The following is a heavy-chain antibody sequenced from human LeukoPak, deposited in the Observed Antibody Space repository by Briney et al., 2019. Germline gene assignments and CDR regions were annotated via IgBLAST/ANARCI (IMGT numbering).Heavy chain of an antibody. V-gene: IGHV4-59*08. CDR3: ARAPAYYYDSSGYYTNWFDP. CDR2: IYYSGST. D-gene: IGHD3-22*01. Sequence: SETLSLTCTVSGGSISSYYWSWIRQPPGKGLEWIGYIYYSGSTNYNPSLKSRVTISVDTSKNQFSLKLSSVTAADTAVYYCARAPAYYYDSSGYYTNWFDPWGQGTLVTVSS. CDR1: GGSISSYY. J-gene: IGHJ5*02.